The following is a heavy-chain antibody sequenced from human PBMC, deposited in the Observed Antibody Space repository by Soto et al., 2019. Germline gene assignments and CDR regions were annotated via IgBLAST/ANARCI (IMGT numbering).Heavy chain of an antibody. CDR1: GFTFSSYA. Sequence: PGGSLRLSCSASGFTFSSYAMHWVRQAPGKGLEYVSAISSNGGSTYYADSVKGRFTISRDNSKNTLCLQLNTLRAEDTAVYYCAKCRGRDYREYYLDYWGLGTLVTVSS. V-gene: IGHV3-64*04. CDR2: ISSNGGST. J-gene: IGHJ4*02. D-gene: IGHD4-17*01. CDR3: AKCRGRDYREYYLDY.